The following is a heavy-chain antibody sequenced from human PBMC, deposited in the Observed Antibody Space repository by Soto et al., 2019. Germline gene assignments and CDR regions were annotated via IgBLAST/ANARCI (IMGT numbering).Heavy chain of an antibody. CDR1: GGSISSGGYS. J-gene: IGHJ5*02. V-gene: IGHV4-30-2*01. D-gene: IGHD2-21*02. Sequence: PSETLSLTCAVSGGSISSGGYSWSWVRQPPGKGLEWIGYISHSGDPDYIPSLKSRVTISVDTSKNQLSLKLRSVIAADTAVYYCATAGVGDERTRFDPWGPGTLVTVSS. CDR2: ISHSGDP. CDR3: ATAGVGDERTRFDP.